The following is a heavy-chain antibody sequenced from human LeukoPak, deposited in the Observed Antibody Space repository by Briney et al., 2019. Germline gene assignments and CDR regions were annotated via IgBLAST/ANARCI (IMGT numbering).Heavy chain of an antibody. J-gene: IGHJ4*02. D-gene: IGHD6-6*01. Sequence: ASVKVSCKASGYTFTGYYMHWVRQAPGQGLEWMGWINPNSGGTNYAQKFQGRVTMTRDTSISTAYMELSRLRSDDTAVYYCARAPDSSSFLVYFDYWGQGTLVTVSS. CDR2: INPNSGGT. CDR1: GYTFTGYY. CDR3: ARAPDSSSFLVYFDY. V-gene: IGHV1-2*02.